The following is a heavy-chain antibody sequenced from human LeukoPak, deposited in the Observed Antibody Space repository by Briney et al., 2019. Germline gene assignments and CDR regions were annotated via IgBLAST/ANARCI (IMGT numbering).Heavy chain of an antibody. CDR2: IVPIFGTA. D-gene: IGHD2-2*01. Sequence: SVKVSCKASGGTFSSYAISWVRQAPGQGLEWMGGIVPIFGTANYAQKFQGRVTITTDESTSTAYMELSRLRSDDTAVYYCASSVLPLDIVVVPAATGHNWFDPWGQGTLVTVSS. J-gene: IGHJ5*02. V-gene: IGHV1-69*05. CDR1: GGTFSSYA. CDR3: ASSVLPLDIVVVPAATGHNWFDP.